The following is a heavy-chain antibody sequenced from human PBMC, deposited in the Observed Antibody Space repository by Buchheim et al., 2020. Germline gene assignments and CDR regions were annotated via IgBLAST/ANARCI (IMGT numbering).Heavy chain of an antibody. J-gene: IGHJ6*02. CDR3: ARGASSSWLGYYYGMDV. D-gene: IGHD6-13*01. Sequence: EVQLVESGGGLVQPGGSLRLSCAASGFTFSSYSMNWVRQAPGKGLEWVSYISSSSSTIYYADSVKGRFTISSDNAKNSLYLQMNSLRDEDTAVYYCARGASSSWLGYYYGMDVWGQGTT. CDR2: ISSSSSTI. V-gene: IGHV3-48*02. CDR1: GFTFSSYS.